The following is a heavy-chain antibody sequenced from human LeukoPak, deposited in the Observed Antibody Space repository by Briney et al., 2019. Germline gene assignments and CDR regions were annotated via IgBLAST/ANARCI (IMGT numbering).Heavy chain of an antibody. CDR2: ISGSGGST. D-gene: IGHD3-10*01. CDR1: GFTFSSYA. Sequence: GGSLRLSCAASGFTFSSYAMSWVRQAPGKGLEWVSAISGSGGSTYYADSVKGRFTISRDNSKNALYLQMNSLRAEDSLRAEDTAVYYCARDRSGYFDYWGQGTLVTVFS. V-gene: IGHV3-23*01. CDR3: TAVYYCARDRSGYFDY. J-gene: IGHJ4*02.